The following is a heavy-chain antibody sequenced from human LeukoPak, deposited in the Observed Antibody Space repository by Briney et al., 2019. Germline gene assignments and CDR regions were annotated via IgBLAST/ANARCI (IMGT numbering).Heavy chain of an antibody. J-gene: IGHJ4*02. Sequence: PSETLSLTCTVSGASISSYYWSWIRQPPGKGLEWIGYISYSVSTNYNPSLKSRVTISADTSKNQVSLTLSSVTAADTAVYYCARHPELYFFDYWGQGTLVTVSS. CDR2: ISYSVST. CDR1: GASISSYY. D-gene: IGHD3-10*01. V-gene: IGHV4-59*08. CDR3: ARHPELYFFDY.